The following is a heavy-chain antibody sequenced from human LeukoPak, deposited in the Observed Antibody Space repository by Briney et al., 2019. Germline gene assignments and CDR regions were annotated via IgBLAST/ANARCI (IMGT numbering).Heavy chain of an antibody. CDR2: VNPNSGDT. J-gene: IGHJ5*01. V-gene: IGHV1-2*02. CDR3: ARASGSYWWFDS. D-gene: IGHD1-26*01. CDR1: GYTFTGYY. Sequence: GASVKVSCKASGYTFTGYYLHWVRQAPGQGLEWMGCVNPNSGDTNYAQKFQGSVTMTRDTSISTVYMELSRLRSDDTAVYYCARASGSYWWFDSGAREPWSPSPQ.